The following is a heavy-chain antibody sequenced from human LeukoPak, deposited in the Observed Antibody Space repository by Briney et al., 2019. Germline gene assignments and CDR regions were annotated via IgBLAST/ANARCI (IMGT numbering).Heavy chain of an antibody. CDR3: ARGLSSGWYSYYYYYMDV. V-gene: IGHV1-24*01. CDR1: RYILTELS. D-gene: IGHD6-19*01. Sequence: GASVKVSSKVSRYILTELSMHWMRQAAAKGLECRGWFDSEDGETIYAQKFQGRVAMTRNTYISTAYMELSSLRSEDTAVYYCARGLSSGWYSYYYYYMDVWGRGTTVTVSS. J-gene: IGHJ6*03. CDR2: FDSEDGET.